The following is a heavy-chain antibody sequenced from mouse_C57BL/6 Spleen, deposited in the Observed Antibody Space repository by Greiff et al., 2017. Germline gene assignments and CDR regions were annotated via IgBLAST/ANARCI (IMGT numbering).Heavy chain of an antibody. Sequence: EVQLQESGGGLVKPGGSLKLSCAASGFTFSDYGMHWVRQAPEKGLEWVAYISSGSSTIYYADTVKGRFTISSDNAKNTLFLQMNSLRSEDTAMYYCAREGSSDYYAMDYWGQGTSVTVSS. CDR3: AREGSSDYYAMDY. CDR1: GFTFSDYG. CDR2: ISSGSSTI. D-gene: IGHD1-1*01. J-gene: IGHJ4*01. V-gene: IGHV5-17*01.